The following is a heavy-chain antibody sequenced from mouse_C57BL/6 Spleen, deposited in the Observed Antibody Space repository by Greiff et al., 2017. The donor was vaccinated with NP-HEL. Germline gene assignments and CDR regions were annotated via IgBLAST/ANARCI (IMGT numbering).Heavy chain of an antibody. Sequence: VQLKQPGAELVMPGASVKLSCKASGYTFTSYWMHWVKQRPGQGLEWIGEIDPSDSYTNYNQKFKGKVTLTVDKSSSTAYMQLISLTSEDSAVYYCARSHGYFFAYWGQGTLVTVSA. CDR2: IDPSDSYT. D-gene: IGHD2-3*01. CDR1: GYTFTSYW. J-gene: IGHJ3*01. V-gene: IGHV1-69*01. CDR3: ARSHGYFFAY.